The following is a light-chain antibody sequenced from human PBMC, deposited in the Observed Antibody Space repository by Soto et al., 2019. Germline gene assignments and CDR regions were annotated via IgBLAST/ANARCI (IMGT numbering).Light chain of an antibody. CDR3: VQHNSYPRT. J-gene: IGKJ1*01. CDR1: QGIGGD. Sequence: DIPMTQSPSSLSASVGDRVTITCRASQGIGGDAGWYQQKPGKPPKRLIYPTSTLQSGIPSRYSGGGFGTEFTLTLRSLQPEDFATYYCVQHNSYPRTFGQGTRVEMK. CDR2: PTS. V-gene: IGKV1-17*01.